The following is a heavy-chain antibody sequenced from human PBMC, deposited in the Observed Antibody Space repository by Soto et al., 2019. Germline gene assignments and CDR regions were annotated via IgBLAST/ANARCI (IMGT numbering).Heavy chain of an antibody. CDR2: ISSSSSYT. J-gene: IGHJ4*02. CDR3: ARDPAFGSGSSDY. V-gene: IGHV3-11*05. D-gene: IGHD3-10*01. CDR1: GFTFSDYY. Sequence: QVQLVESGGGLVKPGGSLRLSCAASGFTFSDYYMSWIRQAPGKGLEWVSYISSSSSYTKYADSVKGRFTISRDNAKNSLYLQMNSLRAEDTAVYYCARDPAFGSGSSDYWGQGTLVTVSS.